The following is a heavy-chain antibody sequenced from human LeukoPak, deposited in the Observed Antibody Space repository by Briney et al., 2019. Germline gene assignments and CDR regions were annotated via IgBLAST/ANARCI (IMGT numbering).Heavy chain of an antibody. CDR2: MNPNSGNT. J-gene: IGHJ6*03. CDR1: GYTFTSYD. D-gene: IGHD3-10*01. Sequence: GASVKVSCKASGYTFTSYDINWVRQATGQGLEWMGWMNPNSGNTGYAQKFQGRVTMTRNTSISTAYMELSSLRSKDTAVYYCASGSGRDYYYYYMDVWGKGTTVTISS. CDR3: ASGSGRDYYYYYMDV. V-gene: IGHV1-8*01.